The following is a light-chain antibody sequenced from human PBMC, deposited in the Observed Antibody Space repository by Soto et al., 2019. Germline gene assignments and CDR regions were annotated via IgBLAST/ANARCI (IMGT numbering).Light chain of an antibody. V-gene: IGKV3-11*01. J-gene: IGKJ4*01. Sequence: EIVLTQSPATLSLSPGERATLSCRASQSVNNYLAWYQQKPGQAPRLLIYDASNRATGIPARFSGSGSGTDFILTISSLEPEDFAVYYCQHRTSWPLTLGGGTKVDIK. CDR3: QHRTSWPLT. CDR1: QSVNNY. CDR2: DAS.